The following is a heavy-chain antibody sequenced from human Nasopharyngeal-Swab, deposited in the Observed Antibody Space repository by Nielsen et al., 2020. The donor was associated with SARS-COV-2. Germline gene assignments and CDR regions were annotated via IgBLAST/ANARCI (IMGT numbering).Heavy chain of an antibody. CDR3: ARDEIVGYDYVWGTY. CDR1: GFTFSSYH. CDR2: ISTTSSSI. Sequence: GGSLRLSCAASGFTFSSYHMNWVRQAPGKGLEWVSYISTTSSSIYYADSVKGRFTISRDSAKNSLYLQMNSLRAEDTAVYYCARDEIVGYDYVWGTYWGQGTLVTVSS. D-gene: IGHD3-16*01. J-gene: IGHJ4*02. V-gene: IGHV3-48*04.